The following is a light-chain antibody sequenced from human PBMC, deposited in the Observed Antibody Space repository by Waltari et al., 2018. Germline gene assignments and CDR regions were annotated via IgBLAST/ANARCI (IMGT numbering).Light chain of an antibody. CDR1: VLAVKH. J-gene: IGLJ2*01. CDR2: KDR. Sequence: SYELTQPSSVSVSPGQTARITCSGDVLAVKHVRWFQQKPGQAPLLVIYKDRERPSGIPERFSGSSSGTTVTLTISGAQVEDDGDYYCYSATDNNRFGGGTKLTVL. V-gene: IGLV3-27*01. CDR3: YSATDNNR.